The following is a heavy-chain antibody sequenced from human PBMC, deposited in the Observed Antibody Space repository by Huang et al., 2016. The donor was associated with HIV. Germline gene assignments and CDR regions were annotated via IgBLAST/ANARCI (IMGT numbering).Heavy chain of an antibody. CDR3: ARHREGPVAYYSGWGSHLNYMDV. V-gene: IGHV4-39*01. D-gene: IGHD3-10*01. CDR1: GGSIRSSDYH. Sequence: QLLLQESGPGLVKPSEALALTCAVSGGSIRSSDYHWGWIRQPPGKGLGWIGSSFYKGSTHYSPSLKRRVTIAVDTSKNLFFLNLTSMTAADTAVYYCARHREGPVAYYSGWGSHLNYMDVWGRGRTVVVSS. CDR2: SFYKGST. J-gene: IGHJ6*03.